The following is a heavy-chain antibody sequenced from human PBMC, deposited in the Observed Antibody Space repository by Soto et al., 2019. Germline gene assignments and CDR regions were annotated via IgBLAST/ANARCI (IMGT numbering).Heavy chain of an antibody. CDR3: AKDDYRNKQVFDY. Sequence: GGSLRLSCAASGFTFSSYAMRWVRQAPGKGLEWVSAISGSGGSTYYADSVKGRFTISRDNSKNTLYLQMNSLRAEDTAVYYCAKDDYRNKQVFDYWGQGALVTVAP. CDR1: GFTFSSYA. V-gene: IGHV3-23*01. CDR2: ISGSGGST. D-gene: IGHD4-4*01. J-gene: IGHJ4*02.